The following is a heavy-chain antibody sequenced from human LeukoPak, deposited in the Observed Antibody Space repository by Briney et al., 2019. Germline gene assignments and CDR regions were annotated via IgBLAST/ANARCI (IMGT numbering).Heavy chain of an antibody. CDR2: INYSGST. CDR3: ARLFPDCSSTSCYGAKYYYYYMDV. D-gene: IGHD2-2*01. CDR1: GGSISISSYY. J-gene: IGHJ6*03. V-gene: IGHV4-39*01. Sequence: SETLSLTCTVSGGSISISSYYWGWIRQPPGKGLERIGSINYSGSTYYNPSLRSRVIISGDTSKNQFSLKLSSVTAADTAVYYCARLFPDCSSTSCYGAKYYYYYMDVWGKGTTVTVSS.